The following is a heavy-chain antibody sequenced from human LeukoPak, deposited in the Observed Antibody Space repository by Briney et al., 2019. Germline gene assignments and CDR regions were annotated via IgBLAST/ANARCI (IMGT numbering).Heavy chain of an antibody. CDR2: ISGSGGST. V-gene: IGHV3-23*01. Sequence: PGGSLRLSCAASGFTFSSYATSWVRQAPGKGLEWVSAISGSGGSTYYADSVKGRFTISRDNSKNTLYLQMNSLRAEDTAVYYCARAVYAIWRLVNYFDYWGQGTLVTVSS. CDR1: GFTFSSYA. J-gene: IGHJ4*02. D-gene: IGHD2-8*01. CDR3: ARAVYAIWRLVNYFDY.